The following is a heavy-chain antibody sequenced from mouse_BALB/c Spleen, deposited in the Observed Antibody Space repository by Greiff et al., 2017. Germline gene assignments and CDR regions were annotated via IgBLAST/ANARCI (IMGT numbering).Heavy chain of an antibody. CDR3: ARDKNYYGSSYYFDY. D-gene: IGHD1-1*01. CDR1: GFTFSSYG. V-gene: IGHV5-6-3*01. J-gene: IGHJ2*01. CDR2: INSNGGST. Sequence: EVHLVESGGGLVQPGGSLKLSCAASGFTFSSYGMSWVRQTPDKRLELVATINSNGGSTYYPDSVKGRFTISRDNAKNTLYLQMSSLKSEDTAMYYCARDKNYYGSSYYFDYWGQGTTLTVSS.